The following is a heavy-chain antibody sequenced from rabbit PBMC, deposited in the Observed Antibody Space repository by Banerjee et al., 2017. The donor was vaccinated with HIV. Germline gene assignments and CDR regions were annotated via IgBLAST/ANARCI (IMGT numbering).Heavy chain of an antibody. J-gene: IGHJ4*01. V-gene: IGHV1S40*01. CDR2: INAGSGYT. CDR3: ARGINNLALRACAWNL. CDR1: GFTISGSYW. Sequence: QSLEESGGDLVKPGASLTLTCTASGFTISGSYWMCWVRQAPGKGPEWIACINAGSGYTYYASWAKGRFTISKTSTTVTLQMTSLTAADTATYFCARGINNLALRACAWNLWGPGTLVTVS. D-gene: IGHD5-1*01.